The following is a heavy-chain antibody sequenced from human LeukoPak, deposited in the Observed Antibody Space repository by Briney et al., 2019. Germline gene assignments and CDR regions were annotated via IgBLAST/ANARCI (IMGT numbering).Heavy chain of an antibody. CDR3: ARDLIAVRPGWFDP. D-gene: IGHD6-6*01. J-gene: IGHJ5*02. CDR1: GYTFTTYG. CDR2: ISAYNGNT. Sequence: ASVKVSCRASGYTFTTYGISWVRLAPGQGLEWMGWISAYNGNTNYAQQFQGRVTMTTDTSMSTAYMELRSLRSDDTAVYYCARDLIAVRPGWFDPWGQGSLVTVSS. V-gene: IGHV1-18*01.